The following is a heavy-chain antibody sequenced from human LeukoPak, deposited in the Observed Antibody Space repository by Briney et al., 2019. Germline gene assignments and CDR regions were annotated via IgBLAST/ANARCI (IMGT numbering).Heavy chain of an antibody. CDR3: VRLGGGSYFDN. V-gene: IGHV3-11*01. Sequence: GGSLRLSCTASGFSFGDYSMGWVRQAPGKGLECISYIDRSGDIIYYAGSMKGRFTISRDNARNSLYLQMSSLRVEDTAVYYCVRLGGGSYFDNWGQGTLVTVSS. D-gene: IGHD1-26*01. CDR2: IDRSGDII. J-gene: IGHJ4*02. CDR1: GFSFGDYS.